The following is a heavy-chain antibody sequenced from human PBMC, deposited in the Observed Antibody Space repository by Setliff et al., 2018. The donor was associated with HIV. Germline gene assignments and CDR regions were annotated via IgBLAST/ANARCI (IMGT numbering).Heavy chain of an antibody. CDR3: ASSAGAVPTTAPYGDYYYFYMDV. CDR1: GGIFSRFA. CDR2: IIPIFGTP. J-gene: IGHJ6*03. Sequence: SVKVSCKASGGIFSRFAFSWVRQAPGQGLEWMGEIIPIFGTPNYAQKFQGRVTITTDESTDTVYMELYSLTSEDTAIYYCASSAGAVPTTAPYGDYYYFYMDVWGKGTTVTVSS. D-gene: IGHD1-1*01. V-gene: IGHV1-69*05.